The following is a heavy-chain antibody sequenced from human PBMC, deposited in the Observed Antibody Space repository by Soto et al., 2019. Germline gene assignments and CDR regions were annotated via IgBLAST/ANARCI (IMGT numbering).Heavy chain of an antibody. CDR3: AREIQRYFDY. CDR2: IYTSGST. CDR1: GGSISSYY. V-gene: IGHV4-4*07. J-gene: IGHJ4*02. D-gene: IGHD1-1*01. Sequence: QVQLQESGPGLVKPSETLSLTCSISGGSISSYYWSWIRQPAGKGLEWIGRIYTSGSTNHNPSLKNRVTMSVDTSKNQFSLKLSSVTAADTAVYYCAREIQRYFDYWGQGTLVTVSS.